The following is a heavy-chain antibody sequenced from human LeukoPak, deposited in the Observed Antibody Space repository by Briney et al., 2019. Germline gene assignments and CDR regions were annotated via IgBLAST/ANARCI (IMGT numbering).Heavy chain of an antibody. V-gene: IGHV3-48*02. J-gene: IGHJ4*02. CDR1: GFAFSSFS. Sequence: GESLRLSCAASGFAFSSFSMNWVRQPPGKGLEWVSYIASDTSTIYCADSVKGRFTISRDNAKNSLFLQMNSLRDEDTAVYYCARDLISGAYTFDYWGQGTLVTVSS. D-gene: IGHD1-26*01. CDR2: IASDTSTI. CDR3: ARDLISGAYTFDY.